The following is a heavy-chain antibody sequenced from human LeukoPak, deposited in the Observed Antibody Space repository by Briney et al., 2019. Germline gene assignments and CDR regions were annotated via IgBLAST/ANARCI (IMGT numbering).Heavy chain of an antibody. CDR2: IYPDDSDT. J-gene: IGHJ4*02. Sequence: GESLKISCKGSGYSFTSYWIGWVRQMPGKGLEWMGFIYPDDSDTRYSPSFQGQVTISADKSISTAYLQWSSLKASDTAMYYCARPGYYYDSSGYWWYFDYWGQGTLVTVSS. CDR1: GYSFTSYW. V-gene: IGHV5-51*01. D-gene: IGHD3-22*01. CDR3: ARPGYYYDSSGYWWYFDY.